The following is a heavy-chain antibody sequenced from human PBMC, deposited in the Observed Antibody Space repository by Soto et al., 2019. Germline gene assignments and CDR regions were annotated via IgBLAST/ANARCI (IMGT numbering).Heavy chain of an antibody. CDR2: IYYSGST. V-gene: IGHV4-31*03. J-gene: IGHJ3*02. CDR3: ARDQDVAGTPAFDI. CDR1: GGSISSGGYY. D-gene: IGHD6-19*01. Sequence: QVQLQESGPGLVKPSQTLSLTCTVSGGSISSGGYYWSWIRQHPGKGLEWIGYIYYSGSTYYNPSLKSRVTISLDTSKNQFSLKLSSVTAADTAVYYCARDQDVAGTPAFDIWGQGTMVTVSS.